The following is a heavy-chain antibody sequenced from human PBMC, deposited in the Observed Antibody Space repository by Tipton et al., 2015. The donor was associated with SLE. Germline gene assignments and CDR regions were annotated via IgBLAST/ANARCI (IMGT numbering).Heavy chain of an antibody. Sequence: SLRLSCAASGFTFSGYAMHWVRQAPGKGLEWVAVISYDGTNKDYAESVKGRFTISRDNSRHALYLQMNSLRAVDTAVYYCARVEGDMVRGLDAFDMWGQGTMVTVAS. CDR2: ISYDGTNK. V-gene: IGHV3-30*04. CDR1: GFTFSGYA. J-gene: IGHJ3*02. D-gene: IGHD3-10*01. CDR3: ARVEGDMVRGLDAFDM.